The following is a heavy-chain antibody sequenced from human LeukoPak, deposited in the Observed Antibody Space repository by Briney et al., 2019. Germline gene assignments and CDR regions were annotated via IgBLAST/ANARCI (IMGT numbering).Heavy chain of an antibody. CDR1: GFIFSSYW. V-gene: IGHV3-74*01. CDR2: INNDGTIT. CDR3: ARETAVTGSYYFDY. Sequence: GGSLRLSCAASGFIFSSYWMHWVRQAPGKGLVWVSRINNDGTITTYADSVKGRFTVSRDNAKNTLYLQMNSLRAEDTAVYYCARETAVTGSYYFDYWGQGSLVTVSS. J-gene: IGHJ4*02. D-gene: IGHD6-19*01.